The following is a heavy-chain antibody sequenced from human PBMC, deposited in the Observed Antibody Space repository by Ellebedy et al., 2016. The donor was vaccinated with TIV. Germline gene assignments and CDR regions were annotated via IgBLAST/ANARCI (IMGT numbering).Heavy chain of an antibody. D-gene: IGHD3-22*01. CDR3: ARDKGSSGYSTDAFDI. Sequence: ASVKVSCKASGGTFSSYAISWVRQAPGQGLEWMGRIIPILAIADYAQKFQGRVTMTADTSTSTAYMELRSLRSDDTAVYYCARDKGSSGYSTDAFDIWGQGTMVTVSS. CDR2: IIPILAIA. V-gene: IGHV1-69*04. J-gene: IGHJ3*02. CDR1: GGTFSSYA.